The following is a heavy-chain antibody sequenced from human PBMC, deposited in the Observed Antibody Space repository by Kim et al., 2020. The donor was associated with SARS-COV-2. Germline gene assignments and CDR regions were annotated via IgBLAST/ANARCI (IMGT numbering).Heavy chain of an antibody. Sequence: SETLSLTCAVYGGSFSGYYWSWIRQPPGKGLEWIGEINHSGSTNYNPSLKSRVTISVDTSKNQFSLKLSSVTAADTAVYYFARGIAAARNFDYWGQGTLV. CDR1: GGSFSGYY. D-gene: IGHD6-13*01. V-gene: IGHV4-34*01. CDR2: INHSGST. J-gene: IGHJ4*02. CDR3: ARGIAAARNFDY.